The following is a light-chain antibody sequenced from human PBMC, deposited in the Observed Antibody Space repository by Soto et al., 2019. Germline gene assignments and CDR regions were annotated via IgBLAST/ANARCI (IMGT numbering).Light chain of an antibody. CDR1: SSDVGGYNY. J-gene: IGLJ1*01. V-gene: IGLV2-11*01. CDR2: DVS. Sequence: SVLTQPRSVSGSPGQSVTISCTGTSSDVGGYNYVSWYQQHPGKAPKLMIYDVSKRPSGVPDRFSGSKSGNTASLTISGLLAEDEADYYCCSYAGSYYVFGTGTKVTVL. CDR3: CSYAGSYYV.